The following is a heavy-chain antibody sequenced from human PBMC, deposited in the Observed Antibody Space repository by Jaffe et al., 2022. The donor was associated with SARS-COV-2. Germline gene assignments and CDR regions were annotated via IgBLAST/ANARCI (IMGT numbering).Heavy chain of an antibody. J-gene: IGHJ4*02. CDR3: ARVSRWLQLGADY. CDR1: GFIFSRYA. D-gene: IGHD5-12*01. CDR2: ISYDGSDK. V-gene: IGHV3-30*04. Sequence: QVQLVESGGGVVQPGRSLRLSCAASGFIFSRYAMHWVRQAPGKGLEWVAVISYDGSDKYYAGSVKGQFTISRDNSKNTLDLQVNSLRAEDTAVYYCARVSRWLQLGADYWGRGTLVTVSS.